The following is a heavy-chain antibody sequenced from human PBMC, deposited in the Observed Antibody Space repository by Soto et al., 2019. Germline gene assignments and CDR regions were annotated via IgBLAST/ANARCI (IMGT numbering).Heavy chain of an antibody. J-gene: IGHJ6*02. CDR3: SRFLMVGGWFDPNYYHGLDV. CDR2: ISGYNGNT. D-gene: IGHD3-10*02. V-gene: IGHV1-18*01. CDR1: GYTFSNYG. Sequence: QVQWVQSGAEVKKPGASVTVSCKTSGYTFSNYGINWVRQAPGQGLEWMGWISGYNGNTNYAQTVQGRVTMTTDTSTGTVYMELRSLNSDDTAIYYCSRFLMVGGWFDPNYYHGLDVWGQGTTVTVSS.